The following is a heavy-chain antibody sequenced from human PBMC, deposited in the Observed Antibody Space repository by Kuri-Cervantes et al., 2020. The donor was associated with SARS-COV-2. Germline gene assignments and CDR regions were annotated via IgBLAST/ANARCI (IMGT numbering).Heavy chain of an antibody. J-gene: IGHJ4*02. V-gene: IGHV4-4*07. D-gene: IGHD3-22*01. CDR2: IYTSGST. CDR1: GGSISSYY. CDR3: ARDADSSGSLDY. Sequence: SETLSLTCTVSGGSISSYYWSWIRQPPGKGLEWIGRIYTSGSTNYNPSLKSRVTMSVDTSKNQFSLKLSSVTAADTAVYYCARDADSSGSLDYWGQGTLVTDSS.